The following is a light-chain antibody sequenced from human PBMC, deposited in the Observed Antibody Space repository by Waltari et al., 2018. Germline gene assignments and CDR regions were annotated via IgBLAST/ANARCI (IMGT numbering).Light chain of an antibody. Sequence: QSVLTQPPSASGPPGQRVTIPCSGSSPNFGTHYISWHLQLPGTAPKLLIYRNNQRPSGVPDRFSGSRSGTSASLAISGLRSEDEANYYCATWDDSLSGRVFGGGAKLTVL. CDR3: ATWDDSLSGRV. CDR2: RNN. J-gene: IGLJ3*02. V-gene: IGLV1-47*01. CDR1: SPNFGTHY.